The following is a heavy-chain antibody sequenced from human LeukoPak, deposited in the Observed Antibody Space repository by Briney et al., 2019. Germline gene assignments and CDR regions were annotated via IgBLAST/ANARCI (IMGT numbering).Heavy chain of an antibody. D-gene: IGHD1-26*01. CDR2: ISSSSSYI. CDR1: GFTFSSYS. V-gene: IGHV3-21*01. J-gene: IGHJ4*02. Sequence: PGGSLRLSCAASGFTFSSYSMNWVRQAPGKGLEWVSSISSSSSYIHYADSVKGRFTISRDNAKNSLYLQMNSLRAEDTAVYYCARDGSYYFGYWGQGTLVTVSS. CDR3: ARDGSYYFGY.